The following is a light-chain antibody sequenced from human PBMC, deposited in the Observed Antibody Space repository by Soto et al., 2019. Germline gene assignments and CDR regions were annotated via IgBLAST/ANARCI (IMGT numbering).Light chain of an antibody. J-gene: IGKJ4*01. CDR3: QQFNSYPLT. CDR2: DAS. Sequence: AIQLTQSPSSLSASVGDRVTITCRASQGISSALAWYQQKPGKAPKLLIYDASSLESGVPSRFSGSGFGTDFTLTISILQPEDFATYYCQQFNSYPLTFGGGTKVDIK. CDR1: QGISSA. V-gene: IGKV1-13*02.